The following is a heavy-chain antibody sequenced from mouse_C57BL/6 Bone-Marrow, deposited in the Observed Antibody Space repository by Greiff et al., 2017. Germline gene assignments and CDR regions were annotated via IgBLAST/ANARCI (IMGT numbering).Heavy chain of an antibody. CDR3: TTTAQAYAMDY. D-gene: IGHD3-2*02. J-gene: IGHJ4*01. V-gene: IGHV14-4*01. CDR2: IDPENGDT. Sequence: EVQGVESGAELVRPGASVKLSCTASGFNIKDDYMHWVKQRPEQGLEWIGWIDPENGDTEYASKFQGKATITADTSSNTAYLQLSSLTSEDTAVYYCTTTAQAYAMDYWGQGTSVTVSS. CDR1: GFNIKDDY.